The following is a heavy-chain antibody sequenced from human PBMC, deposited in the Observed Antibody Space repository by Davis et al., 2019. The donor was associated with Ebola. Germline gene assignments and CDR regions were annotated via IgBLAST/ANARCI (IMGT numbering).Heavy chain of an antibody. CDR1: GYSFTSYW. CDR3: ARSEALYGYFDY. J-gene: IGHJ4*02. D-gene: IGHD2-2*03. V-gene: IGHV5-51*01. CDR2: IYVGDSDT. Sequence: GESLKISCKGSGYSFTSYWIGWVRQMPGKGLEWMGIIYVGDSDTRYSPSFEGQVTISVDRSVNTASLQWTSLKASDTAMYYCARSEALYGYFDYWGQGTLVTVSS.